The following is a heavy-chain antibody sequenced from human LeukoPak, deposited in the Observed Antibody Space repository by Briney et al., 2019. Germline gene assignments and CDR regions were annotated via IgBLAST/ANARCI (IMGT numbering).Heavy chain of an antibody. Sequence: SETLSLTCTVSGGSISSYYWSWIRQPPGKGLEWIGYIYYSGSTNYNPSLKSRVTISVDTSKNQFSLKLSSVTAADTAVYYCARAGHTPTHDAFDIWGQGTMVTVSS. CDR2: IYYSGST. J-gene: IGHJ3*02. D-gene: IGHD2-21*01. CDR1: GGSISSYY. V-gene: IGHV4-59*01. CDR3: ARAGHTPTHDAFDI.